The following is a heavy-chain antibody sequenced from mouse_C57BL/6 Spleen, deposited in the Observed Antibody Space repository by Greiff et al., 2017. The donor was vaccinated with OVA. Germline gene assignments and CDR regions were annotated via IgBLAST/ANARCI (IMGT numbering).Heavy chain of an antibody. D-gene: IGHD2-3*01. CDR2: INPNNGGT. Sequence: EVQLQQSGPELVKPGASVKIPCKASGYTFTDYNMDWVKQSHGKSLEWIGDINPNNGGTIYNQKFKGKATLTVDKSSSTAYMELRSLTSEDTAVYYCARCDGYSYYFGYWGQGTTLTVSS. CDR1: GYTFTDYN. CDR3: ARCDGYSYYFGY. V-gene: IGHV1-18*01. J-gene: IGHJ2*01.